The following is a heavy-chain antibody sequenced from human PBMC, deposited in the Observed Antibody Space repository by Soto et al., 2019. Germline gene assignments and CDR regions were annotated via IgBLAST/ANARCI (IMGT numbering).Heavy chain of an antibody. D-gene: IGHD2-2*01. V-gene: IGHV5-51*01. CDR3: ARVHCSSTSCPPEYFDY. CDR2: IYPGDSDT. CDR1: GYSFTSYW. J-gene: IGHJ4*02. Sequence: PGESLKISCKGSGYSFTSYWIGWVRQMPGKGLEWMGIIYPGDSDTRYSPSFQGQVTISADKSISTAYLQWSSLKASDTAMYYCARVHCSSTSCPPEYFDYWGQGTLVTVSS.